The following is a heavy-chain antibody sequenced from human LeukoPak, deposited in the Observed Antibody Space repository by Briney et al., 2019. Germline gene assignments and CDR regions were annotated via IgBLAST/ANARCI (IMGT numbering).Heavy chain of an antibody. Sequence: GRSLRLSCAASGFTFNSYGMFWVRQAPGKGLEWVAFIWPDGSNKLYGDSVKGRFTISRDNSKNTLYLQMNSLRAEDTAVYYCARLNLGYGYFLEATKRDYWGQGTLVTVSS. CDR1: GFTFNSYG. CDR2: IWPDGSNK. CDR3: ARLNLGYGYFLEATKRDY. J-gene: IGHJ4*02. D-gene: IGHD5-18*01. V-gene: IGHV3-33*01.